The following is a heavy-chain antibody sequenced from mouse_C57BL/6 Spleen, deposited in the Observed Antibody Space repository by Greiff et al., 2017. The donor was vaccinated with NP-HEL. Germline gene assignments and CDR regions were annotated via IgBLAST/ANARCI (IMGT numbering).Heavy chain of an antibody. CDR2: ISDGGSYT. J-gene: IGHJ3*01. D-gene: IGHD2-3*01. V-gene: IGHV5-4*01. CDR1: GFTFSSYA. CDR3: ARAYDPFAY. Sequence: EVQGVESGGGLVKPGGSLKLSCAASGFTFSSYAMSWVRQTPEKRLEWVATISDGGSYTYYPDNVKGRFTISRDNAKNNLYLQMSHLKSEDTAMYYCARAYDPFAYWGQGTLVTVSA.